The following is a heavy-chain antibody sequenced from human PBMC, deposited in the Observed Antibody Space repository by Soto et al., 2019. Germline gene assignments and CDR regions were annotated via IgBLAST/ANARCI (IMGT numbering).Heavy chain of an antibody. CDR1: GGTFSTTA. D-gene: IGHD6-19*01. V-gene: IGHV1-69*01. CDR3: AGERGNRPVAGSAAFEI. J-gene: IGHJ3*02. CDR2: IVPMFDTP. Sequence: QVQLVQSGAEVKKPGSSVKVSCKASGGTFSTTAFSWVRQAPGQGLEWVGGIVPMFDTPVYAQKFQDRVTITADGYTPTAYMELRSLTSDDTAVYFCAGERGNRPVAGSAAFEIWGQGTQVTVSS.